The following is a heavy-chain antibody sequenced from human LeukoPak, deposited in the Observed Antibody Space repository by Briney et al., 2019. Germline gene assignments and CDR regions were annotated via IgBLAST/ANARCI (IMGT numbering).Heavy chain of an antibody. D-gene: IGHD3-10*01. J-gene: IGHJ4*02. CDR2: IYSGGNT. Sequence: GGSLRLSCAASGLTVSGNSMSWVRQAPGKGLNWVSVIYSGGNTFYADSVKGRFTISRDKSKNTLYLQMNSLSAEDTAVYYCARVEDYYDSGSYYSYVDHWGQGTLVTVSS. CDR3: ARVEDYYDSGSYYSYVDH. CDR1: GLTVSGNS. V-gene: IGHV3-53*01.